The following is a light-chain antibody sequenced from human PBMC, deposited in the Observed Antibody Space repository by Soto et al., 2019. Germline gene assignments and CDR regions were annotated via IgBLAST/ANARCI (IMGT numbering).Light chain of an antibody. J-gene: IGKJ3*01. V-gene: IGKV3-11*01. CDR2: DAS. Sequence: EIVLTQSPAILSLSPGERATFSCRASQSVSRNLDWNQHKPGQTPRLLIYDASNRATGIPVRFSGSGSGTDFTLTISSLEPEDFAVYYCQQRSNGLSFGPGTKVDIK. CDR1: QSVSRN. CDR3: QQRSNGLS.